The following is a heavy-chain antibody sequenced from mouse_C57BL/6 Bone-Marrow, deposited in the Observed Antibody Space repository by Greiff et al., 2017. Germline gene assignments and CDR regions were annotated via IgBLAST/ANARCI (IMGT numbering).Heavy chain of an antibody. V-gene: IGHV1-53*01. CDR1: GYTFTSYW. CDR2: INPSNGGT. D-gene: IGHD2-2*01. CDR3: ARGINYGYDGNYWAMDY. Sequence: QVQLQQPGTELVKPGASVKLSCKASGYTFTSYWMHWVKQRPGQGLEWIGNINPSNGGTNYNEKFKGKATLTVDKSSSTAYMQLSSLTSEDSAVYYCARGINYGYDGNYWAMDYWGQGTSVTVSS. J-gene: IGHJ4*01.